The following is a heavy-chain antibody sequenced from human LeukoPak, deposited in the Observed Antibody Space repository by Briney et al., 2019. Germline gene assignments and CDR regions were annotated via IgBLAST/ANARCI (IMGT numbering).Heavy chain of an antibody. CDR3: AKATSPVHSRNWFDS. J-gene: IGHJ5*01. CDR2: ISGSGTDT. V-gene: IGHV3-23*01. Sequence: GGSLRLSCAASGFTFSSYAMSWVRQAPGKGLEWVSSISGSGTDTDYADSVKGRFTISRDNSKNTVNVQMNSLRAEDTAVYYCAKATSPVHSRNWFDSWGQRTLVTVSS. D-gene: IGHD6-13*01. CDR1: GFTFSSYA.